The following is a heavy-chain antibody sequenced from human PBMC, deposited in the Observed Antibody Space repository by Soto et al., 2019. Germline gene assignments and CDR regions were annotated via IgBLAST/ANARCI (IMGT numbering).Heavy chain of an antibody. CDR2: IYYSGST. D-gene: IGHD3-10*01. V-gene: IGHV4-39*01. J-gene: IGHJ6*02. CDR1: GGSISSSSYY. CDR3: QGENYYGSGSGRRDYYYYGMDV. Sequence: PSETLSLTCTVSGGSISSSSYYWGWIRQPPGKGLEWIGSIYYSGSTYYNPSLKSRVTISVDTSKNQFSLKLSSVTAADTAVYYCQGENYYGSGSGRRDYYYYGMDVWGQGTTVTVSS.